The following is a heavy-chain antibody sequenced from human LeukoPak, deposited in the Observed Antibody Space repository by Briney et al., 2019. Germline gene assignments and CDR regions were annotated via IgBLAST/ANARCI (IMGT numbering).Heavy chain of an antibody. CDR3: ARHGPSLFKAAAGYYFDY. V-gene: IGHV4-4*09. D-gene: IGHD6-25*01. J-gene: IGHJ4*02. CDR2: IYTSGST. CDR1: GGSISSYY. Sequence: SETLSLTCTVSGGSISSYYWSWIRQPPGKGLEWIGYIYTSGSTNYNPSLKSRVTISVDTSKNQFSLKLSSVTAADTAVYYCARHGPSLFKAAAGYYFDYWGQGTLVTVSS.